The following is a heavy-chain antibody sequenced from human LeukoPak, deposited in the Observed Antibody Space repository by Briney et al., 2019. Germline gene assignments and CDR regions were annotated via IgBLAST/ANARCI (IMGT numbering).Heavy chain of an antibody. Sequence: GRSLRLSCAASGFTFSSYGMHWVRQAPGKGLEWVAVISYDGRDKYYADSVKGRFTISRDNSRNTLYLQMNSLRAEDTAVYYCAKDWSTAVTPSHWGQGTLVTVSS. CDR2: ISYDGRDK. CDR3: AKDWSTAVTPSH. CDR1: GFTFSSYG. V-gene: IGHV3-30*18. J-gene: IGHJ1*01. D-gene: IGHD4-23*01.